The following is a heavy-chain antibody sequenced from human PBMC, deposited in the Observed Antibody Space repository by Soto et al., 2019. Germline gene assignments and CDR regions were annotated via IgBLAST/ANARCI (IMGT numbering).Heavy chain of an antibody. CDR3: ATKVDYGDYVNDY. J-gene: IGHJ4*02. D-gene: IGHD4-17*01. CDR2: INHSGST. Sequence: PSETLSLTCAVSGGSITTGGYSWNWIRQPPGKGLEWIGYINHSGSTSYNPSLKSRVTISVDRSKNQFSLKLRSVTTADTATFYCATKVDYGDYVNDYWSQGTLVTVSS. CDR1: GGSITTGGYS. V-gene: IGHV4-30-2*01.